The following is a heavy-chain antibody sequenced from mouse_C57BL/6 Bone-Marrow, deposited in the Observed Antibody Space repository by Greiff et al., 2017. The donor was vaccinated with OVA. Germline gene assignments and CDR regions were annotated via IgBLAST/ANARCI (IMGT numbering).Heavy chain of an antibody. CDR3: ARRHYGSSYHWYFDV. CDR1: GFTFSSYG. J-gene: IGHJ1*03. Sequence: EVQGVESGGDLVKPGGSLKLSCAASGFTFSSYGMSWVRQTPDKRLEWVATISSGGSHTYYPDSVKGRFTISRDNAKNTLYLQMSSLKSEDTAMYYCARRHYGSSYHWYFDVWGTGTTVTVSS. D-gene: IGHD1-1*01. CDR2: ISSGGSHT. V-gene: IGHV5-6*01.